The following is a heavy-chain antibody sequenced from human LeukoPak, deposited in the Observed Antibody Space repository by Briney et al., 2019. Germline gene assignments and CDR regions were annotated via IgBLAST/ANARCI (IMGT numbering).Heavy chain of an antibody. V-gene: IGHV4-39*01. CDR3: ACIDGSRLSNIVVVPAAMLV. CDR1: GGSISSNNYY. Sequence: KPSETLSLTCTVSGGSISSNNYYWGWIRQPPGKGLEWIGSFYYSGATYYNPSLQSRVTISVDMSKNRLSLEMSSVTAADTAVYYCACIDGSRLSNIVVVPAAMLVWGQGTLVTVSS. D-gene: IGHD2-2*01. J-gene: IGHJ4*02. CDR2: FYYSGAT.